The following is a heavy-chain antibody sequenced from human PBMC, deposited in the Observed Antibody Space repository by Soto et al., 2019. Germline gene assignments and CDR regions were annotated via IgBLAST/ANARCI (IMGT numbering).Heavy chain of an antibody. CDR2: IDYDGTTT. D-gene: IGHD2-2*01. CDR1: GFSFDSYW. J-gene: IGHJ1*01. CDR3: SRGPRASSGGTGAY. V-gene: IGHV3-74*01. Sequence: EVQLVESGGGLVQPGGSLRLSCAASGFSFDSYWMHWVRQAPGQGPMWVSRIDYDGTTTNYADSVKGRFTTSRDNAKITLYLPMNSLRPEDTAVYYCSRGPRASSGGTGAYWGKGTLVTVSS.